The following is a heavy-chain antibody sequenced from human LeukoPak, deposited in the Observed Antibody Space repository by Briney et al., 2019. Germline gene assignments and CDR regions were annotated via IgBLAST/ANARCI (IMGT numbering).Heavy chain of an antibody. CDR2: IIPIFGTA. V-gene: IGHV1-69*13. CDR1: GGTFSSYA. J-gene: IGHJ5*02. D-gene: IGHD3-3*01. CDR3: AREEINTIFGVVINAFDP. Sequence: SVKVSCKASGGTFSSYAISWVRQAPGQGLEWMGGIIPIFGTAIYAQKFQGRVTITADESTSTAYMELSSLRSEDTAVYYCAREEINTIFGVVINAFDPWGQGTLVTVSS.